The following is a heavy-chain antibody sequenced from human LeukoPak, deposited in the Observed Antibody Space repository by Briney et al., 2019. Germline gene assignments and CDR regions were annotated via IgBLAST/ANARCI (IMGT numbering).Heavy chain of an antibody. D-gene: IGHD2-15*01. CDR2: IYYSGST. J-gene: IGHJ3*02. Sequence: SQTLSLTCTVSGGSISSGGYYWSWIRQHPGKGLEWIGYIYYSGSTYYNPSLRSRVTISVDTSRNQFSLKLSSVTAADTAVYFCARRRVVVASTDGASGAFDIWGQGTMVTVSS. V-gene: IGHV4-31*03. CDR3: ARRRVVVASTDGASGAFDI. CDR1: GGSISSGGYY.